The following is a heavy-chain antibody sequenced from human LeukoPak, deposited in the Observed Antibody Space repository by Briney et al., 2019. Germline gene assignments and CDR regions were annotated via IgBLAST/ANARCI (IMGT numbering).Heavy chain of an antibody. V-gene: IGHV4-34*01. J-gene: IGHJ4*02. CDR2: INHSGST. D-gene: IGHD2-2*02. CDR1: GGSFSGYY. CDR3: ARHIPPYYFDY. Sequence: PSETLSLTCAVYGGSFSGYYWSWIRQPPGKGLEWIGEINHSGSTNYNPSLKSRVTISVDTSKNQFSLKLSSVTAADTAVYYCARHIPPYYFDYWGQGTLVTVSS.